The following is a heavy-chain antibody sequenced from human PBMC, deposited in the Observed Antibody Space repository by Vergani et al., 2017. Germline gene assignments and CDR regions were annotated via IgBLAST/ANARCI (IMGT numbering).Heavy chain of an antibody. Sequence: EVQLVQSGAEVKKPGATMKISCKVSGYTFTDHYMHWVKQAPGKGLEWMGLVDPEDGETIFAGKFKGRVTIAENTSTDKAHLELSSLRSEDTAVYYCATPQTVTTGGMEVWGQGTTVIVSS. CDR3: ATPQTVTTGGMEV. D-gene: IGHD4-17*01. CDR2: VDPEDGET. J-gene: IGHJ6*02. CDR1: GYTFTDHY. V-gene: IGHV1-69-2*01.